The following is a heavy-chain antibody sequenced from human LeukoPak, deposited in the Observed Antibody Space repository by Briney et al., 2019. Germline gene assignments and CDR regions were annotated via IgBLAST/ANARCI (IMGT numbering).Heavy chain of an antibody. CDR3: ARDRESRGFDY. Sequence: SETLSLTCAVSGYSISSGYYWGWIRQAPGKGLEWSGSIYHSGSTYYNPSLKSRVTISVDTSKNQFSLQLSSVTAADTGVYYCARDRESRGFDYWGQGTLVTVSS. CDR2: IYHSGST. CDR1: GYSISSGYY. D-gene: IGHD5-24*01. J-gene: IGHJ4*02. V-gene: IGHV4-38-2*02.